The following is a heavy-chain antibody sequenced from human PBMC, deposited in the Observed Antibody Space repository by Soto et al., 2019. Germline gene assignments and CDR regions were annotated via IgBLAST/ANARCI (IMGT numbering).Heavy chain of an antibody. D-gene: IGHD2-2*01. V-gene: IGHV3-23*01. J-gene: IGHJ4*02. CDR2: INSSGGRT. CDR3: AKDLDATVSNFDY. CDR1: GFPFSTYA. Sequence: EVQLLESGGGLVQPGGSLRLSCAASGFPFSTYAMSWVRQAPGKGLEWVSTINSSGGRTYSADSMKGRFTISRDNSMNTVYLQMNSLRAEDTAIYYCAKDLDATVSNFDYWGQGTLVTVSS.